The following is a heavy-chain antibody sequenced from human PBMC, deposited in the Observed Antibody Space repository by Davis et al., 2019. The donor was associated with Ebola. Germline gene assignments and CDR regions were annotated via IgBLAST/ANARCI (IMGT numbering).Heavy chain of an antibody. CDR2: INPSAGYT. J-gene: IGHJ6*02. V-gene: IGHV1-46*01. Sequence: ASVKVSCKASGYTFSNYYLHWVRQAPGQGLEWMGVINPSAGYTNYAQKFQGRVTITRDTSTSTVYMEVTRLRSDDTAVYYCARDGPDYYGLDVWGQGTAVTASS. CDR1: GYTFSNYY. CDR3: ARDGPDYYGLDV.